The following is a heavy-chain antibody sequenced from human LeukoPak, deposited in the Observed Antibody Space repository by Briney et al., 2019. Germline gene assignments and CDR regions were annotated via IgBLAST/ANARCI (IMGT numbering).Heavy chain of an antibody. CDR3: ASSPSGYWWNFDC. CDR2: IYYSGST. J-gene: IGHJ4*02. V-gene: IGHV4-39*01. D-gene: IGHD3-22*01. Sequence: SETLSLTCTVSGGSISSNNYYWGWIRQPPGKGLEWIGSIYYSGSTYNNPSLKSRVTISVDTTKNQFSLKLASVTAADTAVYYCASSPSGYWWNFDCWGQGTLVTVSS. CDR1: GGSISSNNYY.